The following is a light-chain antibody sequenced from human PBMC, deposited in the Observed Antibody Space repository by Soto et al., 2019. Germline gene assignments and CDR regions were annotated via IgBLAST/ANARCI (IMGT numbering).Light chain of an antibody. Sequence: EIVLTQSPGTLTLSPGERATLSCRASQSVSSSFLAWYQQKPGQAPRLLIYGASSRATGIPDRFSGSGSGTDFTLTISRLQPEHFAVYYCQQYGSSPATFGQGTKVDNK. CDR2: GAS. V-gene: IGKV3-20*01. CDR1: QSVSSSF. CDR3: QQYGSSPAT. J-gene: IGKJ1*01.